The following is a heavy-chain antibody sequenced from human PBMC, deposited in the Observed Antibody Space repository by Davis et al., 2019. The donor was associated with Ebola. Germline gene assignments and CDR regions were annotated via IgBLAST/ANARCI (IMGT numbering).Heavy chain of an antibody. CDR1: GGTFSSYA. CDR2: IIPIFGTA. V-gene: IGHV1-69*13. CDR3: ARGAYYYYYGMDV. J-gene: IGHJ6*02. Sequence: AASVQVSCKASGGTFSSYAISWVRQAPGQGLEWMGGIIPIFGTANYAQKFQGRVTITADESTSTAYMELSSLRSEDTAVYYCARGAYYYYYGMDVWGQGTTVTVSS.